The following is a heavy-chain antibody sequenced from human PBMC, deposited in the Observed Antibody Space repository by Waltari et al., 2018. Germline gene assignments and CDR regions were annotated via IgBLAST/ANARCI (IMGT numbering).Heavy chain of an antibody. J-gene: IGHJ5*02. CDR1: GFPFSDFY. V-gene: IGHV3-11*01. CDR2: ISSSGDDV. Sequence: QVQLVESGGGLVKPGASLILSCAASGFPFSDFYMSWIRQTPGKGLEWISYISSSGDDVYYADSVKGRFTFSRDNAKNSLYLQMTSLRPEDTAVYYCARGAPFDPWGQGTLVIVSS. CDR3: ARGAPFDP.